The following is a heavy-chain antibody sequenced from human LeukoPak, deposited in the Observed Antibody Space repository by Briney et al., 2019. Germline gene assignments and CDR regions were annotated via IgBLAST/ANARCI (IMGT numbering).Heavy chain of an antibody. CDR1: GDSISSYY. CDR2: IYNRGST. J-gene: IGHJ4*02. D-gene: IGHD3-10*01. CDR3: ARVRGRDDY. V-gene: IGHV4-59*01. Sequence: SETLSLTCSVSGDSISSYYWSWIRQPPGKGPEWIGQIYNRGSTNYNPSLKSRVTMSVDTSKNQFSLKLNSVTTADTAMYYCARVRGRDDYWGQGTLVTVSS.